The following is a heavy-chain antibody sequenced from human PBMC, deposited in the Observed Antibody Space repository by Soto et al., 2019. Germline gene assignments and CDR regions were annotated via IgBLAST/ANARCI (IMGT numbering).Heavy chain of an antibody. CDR3: ARERVVRDSSGDPAYYFDY. CDR1: GGSISSGDYY. D-gene: IGHD3-22*01. Sequence: PSETLSLTCTVSGGSISSGDYYWSWIRQPPGKGLEWIGYIYYSGSTYYNPSLKSRVTISVDTSKNQFSLKLSSVTAADTAVYYCARERVVRDSSGDPAYYFDYWGQGTLVTVS. V-gene: IGHV4-30-4*01. CDR2: IYYSGST. J-gene: IGHJ4*02.